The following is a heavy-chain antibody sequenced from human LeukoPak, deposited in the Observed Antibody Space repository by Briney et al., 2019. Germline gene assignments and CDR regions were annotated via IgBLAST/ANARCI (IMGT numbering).Heavy chain of an antibody. CDR1: GFDLSTYA. CDR3: GRCMVLSQGWCNWFDT. J-gene: IGHJ5*02. D-gene: IGHD6-13*01. V-gene: IGHV3-23*01. Sequence: GGSLRLSCAASGFDLSTYAMTGVRQAPAKGLEGVSSIRIGGEGTYCGDRVKGGFTISRDNSEHSLHPQVNNLRVGDTSKYLCGRCMVLSQGWCNWFDTWGPGNLVTVSS. CDR2: IRIGGEGT.